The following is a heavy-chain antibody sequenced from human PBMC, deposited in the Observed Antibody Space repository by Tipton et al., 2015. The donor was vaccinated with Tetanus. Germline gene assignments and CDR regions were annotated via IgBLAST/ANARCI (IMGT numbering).Heavy chain of an antibody. D-gene: IGHD3-16*02. CDR3: ARDYPDFDY. CDR1: GFIFSDYW. CDR2: IKQDGSAK. V-gene: IGHV3-7*03. Sequence: SLRLSCAASGFIFSDYWMHWVRQAPGKGLEWVADIKQDGSAKYYGDSVKGRFTISRDNSKNTLYLQMSNLRAEDTAVYYCARDYPDFDYWGQGTLVTVSS. J-gene: IGHJ4*02.